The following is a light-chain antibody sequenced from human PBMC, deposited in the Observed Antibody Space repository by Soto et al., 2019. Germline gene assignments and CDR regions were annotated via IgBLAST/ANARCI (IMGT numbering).Light chain of an antibody. J-gene: IGKJ2*01. CDR2: AAS. V-gene: IGKV1-6*01. CDR3: LQDNNYPYT. CDR1: QGIRND. Sequence: AVQITQSPSSLSASVGDRITITCRASQGIRNDLAWYQQKPGKAPNLLIYAASRLHIGGPSRFSRSGSGTDFTFTITGLQPEDFATYYCLQDNNYPYTLGQGTKLEIK.